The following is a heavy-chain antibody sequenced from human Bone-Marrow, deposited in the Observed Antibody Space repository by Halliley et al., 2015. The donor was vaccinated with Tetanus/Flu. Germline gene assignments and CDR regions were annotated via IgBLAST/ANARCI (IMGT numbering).Heavy chain of an antibody. CDR3: ARGGPPNRRARAHDY. D-gene: IGHD6-6*01. CDR1: GGSISGYF. J-gene: IGHJ4*02. CDR2: MYYSGAT. Sequence: LRLSCTVSGGSISGYFWSWMRQPPGRGLEWLGYMYYSGATNYNPSLKSRATISIDTSKNQLSLNLRSVTAADTAVYYCARGGPPNRRARAHDYLGQGTLVTFSS. V-gene: IGHV4-59*01.